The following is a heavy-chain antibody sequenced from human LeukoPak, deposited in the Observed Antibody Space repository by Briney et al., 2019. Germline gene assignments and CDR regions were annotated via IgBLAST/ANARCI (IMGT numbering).Heavy chain of an antibody. CDR3: ARGRGASIETLYYFDY. V-gene: IGHV7-4-1*02. D-gene: IGHD3-10*01. CDR2: INTNTGNP. Sequence: ASVNVSCKASGYTFTRYAVNWVRQAPGQGLEWMGWINTNTGNPTYAQGLTGRFVLSLDTSVSTAYLQISSLKADDTAVYYCARGRGASIETLYYFDYWGQGTVVTVSS. J-gene: IGHJ4*02. CDR1: GYTFTRYA.